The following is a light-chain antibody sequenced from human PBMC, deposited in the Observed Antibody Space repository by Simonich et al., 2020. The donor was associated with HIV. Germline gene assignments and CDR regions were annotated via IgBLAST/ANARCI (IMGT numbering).Light chain of an antibody. CDR2: DVS. CDR3: CSYAGSFVV. J-gene: IGLJ2*01. CDR1: SSDVGNYNL. Sequence: QSALTQPASGSGSPGQSITISCPGTSSDVGNYNLVSWYQQHPGKAPKLMIYDVSKRPSGVPDRCSGSKAGNTASLTISGLQAEDEADYYCCSYAGSFVVFGGGTKLTVL. V-gene: IGLV2-11*01.